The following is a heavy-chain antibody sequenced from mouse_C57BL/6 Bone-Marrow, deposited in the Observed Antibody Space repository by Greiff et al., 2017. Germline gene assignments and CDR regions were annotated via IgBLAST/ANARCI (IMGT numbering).Heavy chain of an antibody. J-gene: IGHJ3*01. CDR1: GFTFSSYG. CDR3: ARHGRLRRRCAY. CDR2: ISSGGSYT. V-gene: IGHV5-6*01. D-gene: IGHD2-2*01. Sequence: DVQLVESGGDLVKPGGSLKLSCAASGFTFSSYGMSWVRQTPDKRLEWVATISSGGSYTYYPDSVKGRFTISRDNAKNTLYLQMSRLKSEDTAMYYCARHGRLRRRCAYWGQGTLVTVSA.